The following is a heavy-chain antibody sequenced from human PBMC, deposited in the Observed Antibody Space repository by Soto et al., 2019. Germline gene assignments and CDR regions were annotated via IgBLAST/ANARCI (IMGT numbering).Heavy chain of an antibody. Sequence: SETLSLTCAVSGGSFNANYWTWVRQPPGKGLEWIGEIFHSGNANYNPSLSSRVTISADTSKNQFSLQLSSVTAADTAIYYCARARWDSWGQGTLVTVSS. V-gene: IGHV4-34*12. D-gene: IGHD2-15*01. J-gene: IGHJ4*02. CDR2: IFHSGNA. CDR3: ARARWDS. CDR1: GGSFNANY.